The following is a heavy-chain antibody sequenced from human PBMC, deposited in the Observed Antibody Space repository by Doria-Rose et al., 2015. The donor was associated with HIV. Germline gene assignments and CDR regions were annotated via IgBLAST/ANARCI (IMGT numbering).Heavy chain of an antibody. D-gene: IGHD6-13*01. V-gene: IGHV2-26*01. Sequence: QVQLVQSGPVLVKPTETLTLTCTVSGVSLSSPGMGVSWIRQPPGKALGWLANIFSDDERSYKTSLKSRLTISRATSRSQVVLTMTDMDPVGTATYYCARIKSSRWYHKYYFDFWGQGTLVIVSA. CDR1: GVSLSSPGMG. CDR2: IFSDDER. CDR3: ARIKSSRWYHKYYFDF. J-gene: IGHJ4*02.